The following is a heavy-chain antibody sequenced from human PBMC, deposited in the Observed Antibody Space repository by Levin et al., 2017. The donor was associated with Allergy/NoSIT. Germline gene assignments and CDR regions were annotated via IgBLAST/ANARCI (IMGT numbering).Heavy chain of an antibody. J-gene: IGHJ4*02. D-gene: IGHD2/OR15-2a*01. CDR3: AKSRESLRLYYFDY. CDR1: GFTFSSYA. Sequence: GESLKISCAASGFTFSSYAMSWVRQAPGKGLEWVSAISGSGGSTYYADSVKGRFTISRDNSKNTLYLQMNSLRAEDTAVYYCAKSRESLRLYYFDYWGQGTLVTVSS. V-gene: IGHV3-23*01. CDR2: ISGSGGST.